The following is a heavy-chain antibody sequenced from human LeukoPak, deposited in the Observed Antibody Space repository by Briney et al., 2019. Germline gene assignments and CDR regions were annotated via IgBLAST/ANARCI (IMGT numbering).Heavy chain of an antibody. CDR2: ISSGSSYI. D-gene: IGHD4-23*01. J-gene: IGHJ6*02. Sequence: PGGSLRLSCAASGFTFSSYAMSWVRQAPGKGLEWVSSISSGSSYIYYADSVKGRFTVSRDNAKNSLYLQMNSLRAEDTAVYYCARDPDGGNSGAHYYYGMDVWGQGTTVTVSS. CDR1: GFTFSSYA. CDR3: ARDPDGGNSGAHYYYGMDV. V-gene: IGHV3-21*01.